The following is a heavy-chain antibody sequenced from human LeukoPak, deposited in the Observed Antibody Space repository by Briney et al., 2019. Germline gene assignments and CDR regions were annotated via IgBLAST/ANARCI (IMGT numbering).Heavy chain of an antibody. V-gene: IGHV3-48*02. D-gene: IGHD3-10*01. CDR2: ISSSSSTI. CDR3: ARTRGSGSYYKGPGAFDI. Sequence: GGSLRLSCAASGFTFSSYAVSWVRQAPGKGLEWVSYISSSSSTIYYADSVKGRFTISRDNAKNSLYLQMNSLRDEDTAVYYCARTRGSGSYYKGPGAFDIWGQGTMVTVSS. CDR1: GFTFSSYA. J-gene: IGHJ3*02.